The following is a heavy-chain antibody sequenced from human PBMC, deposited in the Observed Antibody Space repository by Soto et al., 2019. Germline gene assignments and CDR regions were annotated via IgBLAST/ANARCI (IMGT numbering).Heavy chain of an antibody. V-gene: IGHV3-23*01. D-gene: IGHD3-3*01. Sequence: GGSLRLSCAASGFTFSSYAMSWFRQAPGKGLEWVSAISGSGGSTYYADSVKGRFTISRDNSKNTLYLQMNSLRAEDTAVYYCAKGSTRFLEWLYFGNWGQGTLVTVSS. CDR3: AKGSTRFLEWLYFGN. J-gene: IGHJ4*02. CDR1: GFTFSSYA. CDR2: ISGSGGST.